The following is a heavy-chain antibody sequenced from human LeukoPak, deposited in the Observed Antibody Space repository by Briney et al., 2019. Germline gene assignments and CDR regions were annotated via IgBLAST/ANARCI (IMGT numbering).Heavy chain of an antibody. Sequence: PSQTLSLTCTVSGGSITSGGFYWNWIRQHPGNGLEWIGYFYYSGSTYYNPSLKSRFTISVDTSKNQFSLKLSSVTAADTAVFYCARTKVVRGLTTFDYWGQGTLVTVSS. CDR2: FYYSGST. CDR1: GGSITSGGFY. J-gene: IGHJ4*02. V-gene: IGHV4-31*03. CDR3: ARTKVVRGLTTFDY. D-gene: IGHD3-10*01.